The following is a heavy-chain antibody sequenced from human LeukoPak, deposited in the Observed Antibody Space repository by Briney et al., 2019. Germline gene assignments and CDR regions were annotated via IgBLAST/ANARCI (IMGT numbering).Heavy chain of an antibody. CDR3: ARIKVRALNWFDP. CDR2: IYHGGST. D-gene: IGHD3-10*01. V-gene: IGHV4-38-2*01. CDR1: GYSISSGYY. J-gene: IGHJ5*02. Sequence: SETLSLTCAVSGYSISSGYYWGWIRQPPGKGLEWIGTIYHGGSTYYNPSLKSRVTISVDTSKNQFSLKLSSVTATDTAVYYCARIKVRALNWFDPWGQGTLVTVSS.